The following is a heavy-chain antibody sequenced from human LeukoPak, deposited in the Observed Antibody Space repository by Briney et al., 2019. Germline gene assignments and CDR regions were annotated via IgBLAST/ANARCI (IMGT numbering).Heavy chain of an antibody. J-gene: IGHJ4*02. Sequence: ECLKISCKGSGYSFTSYWIGWVRQMPGKGLEWVGIIYPGDSDTRYSPSFQGQVTISADKSISTAYLQWSSLKASDTAMYYCARGGRIAAPLGRVYFDYWGQGTLVTVSS. CDR3: ARGGRIAAPLGRVYFDY. CDR1: GYSFTSYW. CDR2: IYPGDSDT. V-gene: IGHV5-51*01. D-gene: IGHD6-6*01.